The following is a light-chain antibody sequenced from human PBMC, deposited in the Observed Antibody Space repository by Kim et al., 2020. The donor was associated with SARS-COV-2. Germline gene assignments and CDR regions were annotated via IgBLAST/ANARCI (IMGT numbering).Light chain of an antibody. V-gene: IGLV1-47*01. J-gene: IGLJ3*02. CDR2: RNN. Sequence: GQRCTVSCPGSSSNIGSNYGPWDQQLPGTAPKPLIYRNNQRPSGVPDRFSGSKSGTSASLAISGLRSEDEADYYCAAWDDSLSGWVFGGGTQLTVL. CDR1: SSNIGSNY. CDR3: AAWDDSLSGWV.